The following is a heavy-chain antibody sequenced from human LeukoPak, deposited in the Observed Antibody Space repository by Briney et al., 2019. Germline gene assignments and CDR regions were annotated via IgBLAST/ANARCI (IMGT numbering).Heavy chain of an antibody. CDR3: AKLCSSTSCLGAFDI. CDR1: GFTFSSYA. D-gene: IGHD2-2*01. Sequence: PGGSLRLSCAASGFTFSSYAMSWVRQASGKGLEWVSAISGSGGSTYYADSVKGRFTISRDNSKNTLYLQMNSLRAEDTAVYYCAKLCSSTSCLGAFDIWGQGTMVTVSS. J-gene: IGHJ3*02. CDR2: ISGSGGST. V-gene: IGHV3-23*01.